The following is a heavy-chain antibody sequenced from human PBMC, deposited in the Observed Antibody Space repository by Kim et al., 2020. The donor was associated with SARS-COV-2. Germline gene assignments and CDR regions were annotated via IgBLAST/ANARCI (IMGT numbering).Heavy chain of an antibody. D-gene: IGHD2-15*01. J-gene: IGHJ4*02. CDR3: ANPRLPDS. Sequence: GGSLRLSCAASGFTFSNYGMSWVRQAPGKGLEWVSRISGSGDTNTYADSVKGRFTVSSDNSKNTLYLQMSILSAEDTAIYYCANPRLPDSWGQGTLVT. CDR1: GFTFSNYG. CDR2: ISGSGDTN. V-gene: IGHV3-23*01.